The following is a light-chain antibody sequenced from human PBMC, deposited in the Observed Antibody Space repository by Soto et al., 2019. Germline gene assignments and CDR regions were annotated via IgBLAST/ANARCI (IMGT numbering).Light chain of an antibody. CDR2: KAS. V-gene: IGKV1-5*03. Sequence: IQMTQSPSTLSASVGDRVTLTCRASQSISTWLAWYQQKPGKAPKLLIYKASGLESGVPSRFSGSGSGTAFTLTISSLQPDDFATYYCQQYDSYSPLTFGGGTKVDIK. J-gene: IGKJ4*01. CDR1: QSISTW. CDR3: QQYDSYSPLT.